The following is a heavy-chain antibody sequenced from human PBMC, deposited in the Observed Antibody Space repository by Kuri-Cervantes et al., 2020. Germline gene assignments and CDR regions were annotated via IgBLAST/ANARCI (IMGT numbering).Heavy chain of an antibody. CDR2: ISSSSSYI. CDR3: ARRGPGLD. V-gene: IGHV3-21*01. J-gene: IGHJ4*02. CDR1: GFTFSSYS. Sequence: GGSLRLSCAASGFTFSSYSINWVRQAPGKGLEWVSSISSSSSYIYYADSVKGRFTISRDNAKKSVYLQMNSLRVEDTAVYYCARRGPGLDWGQGTLVTVSS. D-gene: IGHD6-25*01.